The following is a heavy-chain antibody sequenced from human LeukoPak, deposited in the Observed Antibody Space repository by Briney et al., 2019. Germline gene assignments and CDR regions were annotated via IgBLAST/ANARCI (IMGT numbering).Heavy chain of an antibody. V-gene: IGHV4-61*01. D-gene: IGHD1-7*01. CDR1: GGSVSSGSYY. CDR3: ARVPGGGTAAN. Sequence: PSETLSRTCTVSGGSVSSGSYYWSWIRQPPGKGLEWIGYIYYSGSTNYNPSLKSRVTISVDTSKNQFSLKLSSVTAADTAVYYCARVPGGGTAANWGQGTMVTVSS. J-gene: IGHJ3*01. CDR2: IYYSGST.